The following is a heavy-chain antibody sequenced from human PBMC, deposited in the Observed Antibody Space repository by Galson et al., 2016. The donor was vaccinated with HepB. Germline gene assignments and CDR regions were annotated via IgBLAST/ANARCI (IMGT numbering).Heavy chain of an antibody. J-gene: IGHJ4*02. CDR2: IYPGDSDA. CDR1: GYSFMTYW. Sequence: QSGAEVKKPGESLRISCKASGYSFMTYWIGWVRQMPGKGLEWMGIIYPGDSDARYRASFQGQVTISVDNSISTAYLQWSSLKTSDTATYYCARHRGVNGGELQDWGQGTLVTVSS. V-gene: IGHV5-51*01. CDR3: ARHRGVNGGELQD. D-gene: IGHD3-10*01.